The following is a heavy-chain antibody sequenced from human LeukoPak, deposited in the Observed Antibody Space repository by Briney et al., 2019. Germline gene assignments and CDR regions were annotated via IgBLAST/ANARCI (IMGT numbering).Heavy chain of an antibody. CDR3: ARGDQSYYYDSREDAFDI. Sequence: ASVKVSCKSSGYTFTSYGISWVRQAPGQGLAWMGWISAYNGNTNYAQKLQGRVTMTTDTSTSTAYMELRSLRSDDTAVYYCARGDQSYYYDSREDAFDIWGQGTMVTVSS. CDR1: GYTFTSYG. D-gene: IGHD3-22*01. CDR2: ISAYNGNT. J-gene: IGHJ3*02. V-gene: IGHV1-18*01.